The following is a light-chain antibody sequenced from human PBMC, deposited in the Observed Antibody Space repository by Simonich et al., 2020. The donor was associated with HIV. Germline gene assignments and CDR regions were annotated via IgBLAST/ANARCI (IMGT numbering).Light chain of an antibody. J-gene: IGKJ1*01. Sequence: EIVMTQSPATLSVSPGERAPLSCRASQSVSSNLAWDQQKPGQAPSLLIYGASTRATGIPARFSGSGSGTEFTLTISSMQSEDFAVYYCQQYNNWPRTFGQGTKVEIK. CDR1: QSVSSN. CDR3: QQYNNWPRT. V-gene: IGKV3-15*01. CDR2: GAS.